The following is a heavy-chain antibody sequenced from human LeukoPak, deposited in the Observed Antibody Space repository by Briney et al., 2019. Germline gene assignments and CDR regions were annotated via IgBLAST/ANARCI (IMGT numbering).Heavy chain of an antibody. V-gene: IGHV3-21*04. J-gene: IGHJ4*02. CDR3: AKDRGSSSPMRYYFDY. D-gene: IGHD6-19*01. CDR2: ISSSSSYI. CDR1: GFTFSSYS. Sequence: GGSLRLSCAASGFTFSSYSMNWVRQAPGKGLEWVSSISSSSSYIYYADSVKGRFTISRDNSKNTLYLQMNSLTAEDTATYYCAKDRGSSSPMRYYFDYWGQGTLVTVSS.